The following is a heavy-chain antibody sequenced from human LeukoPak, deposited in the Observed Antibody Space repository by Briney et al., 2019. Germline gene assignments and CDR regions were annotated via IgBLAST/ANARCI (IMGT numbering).Heavy chain of an antibody. CDR2: IRTKVNGETT. CDR3: TTDYQLDY. V-gene: IGHV3-49*04. CDR1: GFTFGDFI. D-gene: IGHD3-16*01. J-gene: IGHJ4*02. Sequence: GGSLRLSCTASGFTFGDFIMSWVRQTPGKGLVWVGFIRTKVNGETTKYAASVQGRFTISRDDSKSIAYLQMNSLKTEDTAVYYCTTDYQLDYWGQGTLVTVSS.